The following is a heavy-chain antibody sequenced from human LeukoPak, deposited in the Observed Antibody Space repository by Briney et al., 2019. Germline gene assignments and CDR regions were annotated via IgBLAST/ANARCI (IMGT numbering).Heavy chain of an antibody. Sequence: GGSLRLSCAASRFTFSTYHMHWVRQAPGKGLEWVAFIHNVGTNKYYVDSVRGRFTISRDNSKNTLFLQMNSLRTEDTAVYYCATLAVVATWGQGILVTVSS. CDR1: RFTFSTYH. J-gene: IGHJ4*02. CDR2: IHNVGTNK. CDR3: ATLAVVAT. V-gene: IGHV3-30*02. D-gene: IGHD6-19*01.